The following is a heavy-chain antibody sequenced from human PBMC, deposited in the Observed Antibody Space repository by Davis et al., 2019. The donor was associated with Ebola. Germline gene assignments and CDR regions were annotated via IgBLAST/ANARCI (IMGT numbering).Heavy chain of an antibody. Sequence: ASVKVSCKASGGTFSSYAISWVRQAPGQGLEWMGWINPNSGGTNYAQKFQGRVTMTRDTSISTAYMELSSLISDDTAVYYCSAGGSGYHTLDYWGQGTLVTVSS. CDR3: SAGGSGYHTLDY. CDR1: GGTFSSYA. CDR2: INPNSGGT. D-gene: IGHD3-3*01. J-gene: IGHJ4*02. V-gene: IGHV1-2*02.